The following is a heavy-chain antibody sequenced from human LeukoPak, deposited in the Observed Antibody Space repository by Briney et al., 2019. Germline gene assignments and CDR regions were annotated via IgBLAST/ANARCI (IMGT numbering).Heavy chain of an antibody. Sequence: SQTLSLTCAISGDSVSSNSAAWNWIRQSPSRGLEWLGRTYYRSKWYNDYAVSVKSRITINPDTSKNQFSLQLNSVTPEDTAVYYCARDLRAQWLVSNIMGRYYYGMDVWGQGTTVTVSS. V-gene: IGHV6-1*01. CDR2: TYYRSKWYN. J-gene: IGHJ6*02. CDR3: ARDLRAQWLVSNIMGRYYYGMDV. CDR1: GDSVSSNSAA. D-gene: IGHD6-19*01.